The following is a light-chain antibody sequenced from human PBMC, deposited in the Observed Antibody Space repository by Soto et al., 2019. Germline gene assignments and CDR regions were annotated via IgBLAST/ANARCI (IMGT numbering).Light chain of an antibody. CDR3: SSYTSTSTWV. J-gene: IGLJ3*02. CDR1: SSDVGGHNY. Sequence: QSALTQPASVSGSPGQSITISCTGTSSDVGGHNYVSWYQQYPGKAPKLLIYEVSDRPSGISNRFSGSTSGNTASLTISGLQAEDEADYYCSSYTSTSTWVFGGGTKLTV. V-gene: IGLV2-14*01. CDR2: EVS.